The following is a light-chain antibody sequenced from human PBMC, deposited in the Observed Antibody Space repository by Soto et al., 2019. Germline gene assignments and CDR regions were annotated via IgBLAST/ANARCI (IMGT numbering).Light chain of an antibody. J-gene: IGKJ4*01. CDR3: QQYYNTPFT. V-gene: IGKV4-1*01. Sequence: DIVMTQSPDSLAVSLGETATINCKSSQSVLSSSNNKNYLAWYQQKSGQPPKVLIYWASTRESGVPDRFSGSGSGTDFTLTISSLQAEDVAVYYCQQYYNTPFTFGGGTKVEIK. CDR1: QSVLSSSNNKNY. CDR2: WAS.